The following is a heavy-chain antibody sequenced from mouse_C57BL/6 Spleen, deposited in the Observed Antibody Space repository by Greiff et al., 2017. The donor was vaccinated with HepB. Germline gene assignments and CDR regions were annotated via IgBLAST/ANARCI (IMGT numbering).Heavy chain of an antibody. Sequence: VQLQQPGAELVRPGTSVKLSCKASGYTFTSYWMHWVKQRPGQGLEWIGVIDPSDSYTNYNQKFKGKATLTVDTSSSTAYMQLSSLTSEDSAVYYCARRRDGYYYAMDYWGQGTSVTVSS. CDR3: ARRRDGYYYAMDY. J-gene: IGHJ4*01. CDR1: GYTFTSYW. D-gene: IGHD2-3*01. V-gene: IGHV1-59*01. CDR2: IDPSDSYT.